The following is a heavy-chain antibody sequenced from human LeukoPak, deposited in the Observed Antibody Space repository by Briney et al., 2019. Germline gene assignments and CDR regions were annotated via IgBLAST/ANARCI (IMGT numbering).Heavy chain of an antibody. J-gene: IGHJ4*02. D-gene: IGHD3-22*01. CDR3: ARDEPNHYYDSSGYSYY. CDR2: ISAYKGKT. V-gene: IGHV1-18*01. Sequence: VASVTVSFTASGYTFTNYGISWVGQAPGQGGEGMGWISAYKGKTNYIQKLQGRVTITTDTSTSTDYMEQRRMRENDPAVYYCARDEPNHYYDSSGYSYYWGQGTLVTVSP. CDR1: GYTFTNYG.